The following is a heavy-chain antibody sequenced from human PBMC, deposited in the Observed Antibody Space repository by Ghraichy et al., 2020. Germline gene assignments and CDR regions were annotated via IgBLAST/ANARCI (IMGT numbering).Heavy chain of an antibody. V-gene: IGHV3-23*01. CDR2: ISGSGGST. D-gene: IGHD5-24*01. J-gene: IGHJ4*02. CDR3: ARGIAGNREGYNSYNF. CDR1: GFIFSGSA. Sequence: GGSLRLSCAASGFIFSGSAMNWVRQAPGKGLEWVSGISGSGGSTNYADSVKDRFTISRDNSKNTLYLQINSLRAEDTAVYYCARGIAGNREGYNSYNFWGQGTLVTVSS.